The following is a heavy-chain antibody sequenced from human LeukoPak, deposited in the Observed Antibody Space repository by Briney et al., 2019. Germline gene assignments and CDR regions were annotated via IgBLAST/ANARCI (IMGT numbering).Heavy chain of an antibody. D-gene: IGHD3-22*01. CDR3: AKEYYYDSSGNYYFDY. J-gene: IGHJ4*02. Sequence: RSGGSLRLSCAASGFTLSSYWMHWVRQAPGKGLVWVSGVKTDGSSTSYADSVKGRFTISRDNAKNTLYLQMNSLRAEDTAVYYCAKEYYYDSSGNYYFDYWGQGTLVTVSS. CDR1: GFTLSSYW. V-gene: IGHV3-74*01. CDR2: VKTDGSST.